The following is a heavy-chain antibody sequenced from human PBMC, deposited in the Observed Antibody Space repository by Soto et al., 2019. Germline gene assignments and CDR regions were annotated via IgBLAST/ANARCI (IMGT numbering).Heavy chain of an antibody. Sequence: SGPTLVNPTQTLTLTCTLSGFSLNTRAMCVTWIRQAPGKALEWLALINWDDDEYYSGSLKTRLTISKDTSKNQVVLTMTNMDPVDTATYYCARIHYRGVGHIVTFPHYSIDFWGKGSLVTVSS. D-gene: IGHD2-21*01. CDR1: GFSLNTRAMC. J-gene: IGHJ4*01. CDR2: INWDDDE. V-gene: IGHV2-70*01. CDR3: ARIHYRGVGHIVTFPHYSIDF.